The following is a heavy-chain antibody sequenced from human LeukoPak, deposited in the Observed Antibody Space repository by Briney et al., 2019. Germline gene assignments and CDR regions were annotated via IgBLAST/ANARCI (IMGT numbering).Heavy chain of an antibody. CDR2: ISYDGSNK. D-gene: IGHD6-13*01. J-gene: IGHJ4*02. Sequence: GGSLRLSCAASGFTFSSYGMHWVRQAPGKGLEWVAVISYDGSNKYYADSVKGRFTISRDNSKNTLYLQMNSLRAEDTAVYYCTSSSWTGDYWGQGTLVTVSS. CDR3: TSSSWTGDY. CDR1: GFTFSSYG. V-gene: IGHV3-30*03.